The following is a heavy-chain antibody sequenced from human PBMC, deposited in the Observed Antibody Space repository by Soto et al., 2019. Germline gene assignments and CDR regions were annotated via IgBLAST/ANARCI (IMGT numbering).Heavy chain of an antibody. CDR2: IWYDGSNK. J-gene: IGHJ6*02. V-gene: IGHV3-33*01. Sequence: QVQLVESGGGVVQPGRSLRLSCAASGFTFSNYGMYWVRQAPGKGLEWVAVIWYDGSNKYYADSVKGRFTISRDNSKNTLYLQMNSLRVEDTAVYYCARGSRKGYYYGMDVWGRGTTVTVSS. CDR1: GFTFSNYG. CDR3: ARGSRKGYYYGMDV.